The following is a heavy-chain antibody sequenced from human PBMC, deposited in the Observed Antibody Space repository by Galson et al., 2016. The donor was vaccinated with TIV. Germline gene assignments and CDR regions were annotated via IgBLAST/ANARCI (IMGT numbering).Heavy chain of an antibody. V-gene: IGHV1-2*06. CDR2: VNPNSGGT. CDR1: GYAFTPFF. Sequence: SVKVSCKAFGYAFTPFFVHWVRQAPGQGLEWLGRVNPNSGGTVYAQKFEGRLTLTWDTSTSTIYMELNSLISGDTAVYYCARGGRGSAWYADYWGQGSPVTVSS. CDR3: ARGGRGSAWYADY. D-gene: IGHD6-13*01. J-gene: IGHJ4*02.